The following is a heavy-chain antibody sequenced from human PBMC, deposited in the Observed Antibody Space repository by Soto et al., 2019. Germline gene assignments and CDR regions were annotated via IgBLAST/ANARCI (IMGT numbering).Heavy chain of an antibody. Sequence: SETLSLTCTVSGGSISSSSYYWGWIRQPPGKGLEWIGSIYYSGSTYYNPSLKSRVTISVDTSKNQFSLKLSSVTAADTAGYYCARHIIPPIGTMVRPDYHYYMDVWGKGTTVTVSS. J-gene: IGHJ6*03. CDR1: GGSISSSSYY. CDR2: IYYSGST. D-gene: IGHD3-10*01. CDR3: ARHIIPPIGTMVRPDYHYYMDV. V-gene: IGHV4-39*01.